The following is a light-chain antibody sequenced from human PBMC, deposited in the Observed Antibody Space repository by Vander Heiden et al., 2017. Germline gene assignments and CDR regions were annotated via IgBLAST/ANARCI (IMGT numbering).Light chain of an antibody. Sequence: DMQMTQSPSSLSASVGDRVTITCQASQDISNYLNWYQQKPGKAPKLLIYDASNLETGVPSRFSGSGSGTDFTFTISSLQPEDIATYYCQQYDNPLYTFGPGTKVXIK. CDR2: DAS. J-gene: IGKJ2*01. V-gene: IGKV1-33*01. CDR3: QQYDNPLYT. CDR1: QDISNY.